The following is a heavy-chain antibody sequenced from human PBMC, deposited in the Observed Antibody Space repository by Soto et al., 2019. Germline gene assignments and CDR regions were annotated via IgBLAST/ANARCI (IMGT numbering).Heavy chain of an antibody. Sequence: GGSLRLSCAASGFTFSSFGMHWVRQAPGKGREGGAVIWYDGSNTYYGDPVKGRFTISRDNSKNTLYLQMNSLRAEDTAVYYCVRDMLGNSPAFDIWGQGTMVTVSS. CDR2: IWYDGSNT. D-gene: IGHD3-10*02. J-gene: IGHJ3*02. CDR3: VRDMLGNSPAFDI. CDR1: GFTFSSFG. V-gene: IGHV3-33*01.